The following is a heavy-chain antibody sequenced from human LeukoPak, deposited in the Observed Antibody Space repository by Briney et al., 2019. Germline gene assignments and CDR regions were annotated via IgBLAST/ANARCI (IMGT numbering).Heavy chain of an antibody. CDR2: INSDGSST. V-gene: IGHV3-74*01. Sequence: GGPLRLSCAASGFTFSSYWMHWVRQAPGKGLVWVSRINSDGSSTSYADSVKGRFTISRDNAKNTLYLQMNSLRAEDTAVYYCARGPPNWGYDYWGPGTLVTVSS. CDR1: GFTFSSYW. D-gene: IGHD7-27*01. J-gene: IGHJ4*02. CDR3: ARGPPNWGYDY.